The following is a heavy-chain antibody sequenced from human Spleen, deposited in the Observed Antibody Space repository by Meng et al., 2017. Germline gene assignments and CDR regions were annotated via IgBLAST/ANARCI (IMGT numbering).Heavy chain of an antibody. Sequence: GESLKISCTVSGLTFETSAMTWVRQAPGKGLEWVSGISISGDMTYYADSVKGRFTISRDNSKNTVYLHMDRLRVEDTAVYYCAKEEVPIDYWGQGTLVTVSS. CDR2: ISISGDMT. J-gene: IGHJ4*01. CDR3: AKEEVPIDY. V-gene: IGHV3-23*01. CDR1: GLTFETSA. D-gene: IGHD3-10*01.